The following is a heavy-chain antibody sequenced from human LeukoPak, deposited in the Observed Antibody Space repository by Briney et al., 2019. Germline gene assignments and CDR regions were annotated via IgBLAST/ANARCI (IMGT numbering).Heavy chain of an antibody. CDR2: ISWNGGSI. D-gene: IGHD2-2*01. CDR3: AKETSDAFDI. Sequence: GGSLRLSCAASGFTFSSYVMNWVRQAPGKGLEWVSGISWNGGSIGYADSVKGRFTISRDNAKNSLYLQMNSLRGDDMAFYYCAKETSDAFDIWGQGTMVIV. V-gene: IGHV3-9*03. J-gene: IGHJ3*02. CDR1: GFTFSSYV.